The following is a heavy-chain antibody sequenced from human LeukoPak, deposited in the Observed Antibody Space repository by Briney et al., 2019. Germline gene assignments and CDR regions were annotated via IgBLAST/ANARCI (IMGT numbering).Heavy chain of an antibody. CDR1: GYTFTNYV. D-gene: IGHD4-17*01. CDR3: VTEGGWQPTDYGYNVY. CDR2: ISPYKGDR. J-gene: IGHJ4*02. Sequence: GASVKVSCKAAGYTFTNYVITWGPQSPGQGLEWMGWISPYKGDRNYAQSLQGRVTMTTDTSTSTAYMEGRSLISDDTAVYYCVTEGGWQPTDYGYNVYWGQGTLVTVSS. V-gene: IGHV1-18*01.